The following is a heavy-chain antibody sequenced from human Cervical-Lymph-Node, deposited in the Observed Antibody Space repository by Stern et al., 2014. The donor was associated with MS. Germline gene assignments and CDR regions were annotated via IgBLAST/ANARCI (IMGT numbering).Heavy chain of an antibody. CDR1: GYTFTSYD. Sequence: QVQLVQSGAEVKKPGASVKVSCNASGYTFTSYDINWVRQATGQGLEWMGWMTPNSGNTGYAQKFQGRVTMTRNTSISTAYMELSSLRSEDTAVYYCARDCKLRRFGSRGWFDPWGQGTLVTVSS. CDR3: ARDCKLRRFGSRGWFDP. D-gene: IGHD3-10*01. J-gene: IGHJ5*02. V-gene: IGHV1-8*01. CDR2: MTPNSGNT.